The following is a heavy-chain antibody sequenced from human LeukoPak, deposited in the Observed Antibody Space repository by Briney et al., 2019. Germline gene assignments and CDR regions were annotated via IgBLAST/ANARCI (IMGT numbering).Heavy chain of an antibody. V-gene: IGHV3-7*03. D-gene: IGHD3-3*01. J-gene: IGHJ4*02. Sequence: PGGSLRLSCAASGFVFSNYWMSWVRQAPGKGLEWVANIKPDGTEKYYVDSLKGRFTISRDNAKNSLYLQMNSLRVEDTAVYYCAKVDFWRFDYWGQGTLVTVSS. CDR3: AKVDFWRFDY. CDR2: IKPDGTEK. CDR1: GFVFSNYW.